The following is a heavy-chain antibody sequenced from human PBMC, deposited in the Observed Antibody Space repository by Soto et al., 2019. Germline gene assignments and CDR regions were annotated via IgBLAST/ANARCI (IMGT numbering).Heavy chain of an antibody. CDR3: ARGVTAGVDY. Sequence: QVQLVQSGAEATVPGASVKVSCKASGSSFTGLDINRVQQTTGQGLEWMGWMEPSSGRTGYAQKFQGRVTRTRDTSINTAYRELSSLTSDDAALDYCARGVTAGVDYWGQGALVTVSS. V-gene: IGHV1-8*01. D-gene: IGHD1-26*01. J-gene: IGHJ4*02. CDR2: MEPSSGRT. CDR1: GSSFTGLD.